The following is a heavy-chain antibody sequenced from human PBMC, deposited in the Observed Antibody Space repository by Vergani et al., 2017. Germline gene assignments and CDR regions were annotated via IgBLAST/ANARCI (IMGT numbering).Heavy chain of an antibody. J-gene: IGHJ4*02. CDR3: ANRHYDILTGTDHYFDY. CDR2: SYYSGST. D-gene: IGHD3-9*01. Sequence: QLQLQESGPGLVKPSETLSLTCTVSGGSISSSSYYWGWIRQPPGKGLEWIGSSYYSGSTYYNPSLKSRVTISVDTSKNQFSLNLSSVTAADTAVYYCANRHYDILTGTDHYFDYWGQGTLVTVSS. V-gene: IGHV4-39*01. CDR1: GGSISSSSYY.